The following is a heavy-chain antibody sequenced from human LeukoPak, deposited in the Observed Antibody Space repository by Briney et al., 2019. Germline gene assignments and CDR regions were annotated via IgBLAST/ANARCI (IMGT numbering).Heavy chain of an antibody. Sequence: SETLSLTCTVSGGSIRSYYWSWIRQPPGKGLEWIGYIYYSGSTNYNPSLKSRVSISVDTSKNQFSLKLSSVTAADTAVYYCARTGSTVTMLYPFDNWGQGTLVTVSS. V-gene: IGHV4-59*01. J-gene: IGHJ4*02. D-gene: IGHD4-17*01. CDR1: GGSIRSYY. CDR3: ARTGSTVTMLYPFDN. CDR2: IYYSGST.